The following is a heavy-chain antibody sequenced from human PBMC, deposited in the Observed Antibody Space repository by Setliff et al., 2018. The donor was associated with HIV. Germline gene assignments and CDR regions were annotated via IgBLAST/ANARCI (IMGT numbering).Heavy chain of an antibody. Sequence: GGSLRLSCAASGFTFSTYAMSWVRQAPGKGLEWVSAISGSGSSTYYADSVKGRFTISRDNPKNTLYLQMDSLRAEDTAVYYCARERNYYDSSGQYYSRTFFDYWGQGSLVTVSS. CDR1: GFTFSTYA. CDR3: ARERNYYDSSGQYYSRTFFDY. V-gene: IGHV3-23*01. J-gene: IGHJ4*02. D-gene: IGHD3-22*01. CDR2: ISGSGSST.